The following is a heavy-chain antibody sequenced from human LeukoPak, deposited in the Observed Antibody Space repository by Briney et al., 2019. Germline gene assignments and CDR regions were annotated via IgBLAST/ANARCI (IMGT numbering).Heavy chain of an antibody. CDR1: GFTFSSYW. J-gene: IGHJ6*02. CDR3: ARSNYYYYYGMDV. CDR2: INSDGSST. Sequence: GGSLRLSCAASGFTFSSYWMHWVRQAPGKGLVWVSRINSDGSSTSYADSVKGRFTISRDNAKNTLYLQMNSLRAEDTAVYYCARSNYYYYYGMDVWGQGTTVVVSS. V-gene: IGHV3-74*01.